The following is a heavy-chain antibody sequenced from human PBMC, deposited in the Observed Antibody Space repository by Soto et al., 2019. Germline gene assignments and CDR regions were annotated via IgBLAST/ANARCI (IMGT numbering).Heavy chain of an antibody. CDR3: ARRGYGPGFPYYYGMDV. V-gene: IGHV4-59*01. Sequence: SETLSLTCTVSGGSMSSYYWSWIRQPTGKGLEWIGYIYYSGSTNYNPSLKSRVTMSVDTPKNQFSLKLSSVTAADTAVYYCARRGYGPGFPYYYGMDVWGQGTTVTVSS. J-gene: IGHJ6*02. D-gene: IGHD3-10*01. CDR2: IYYSGST. CDR1: GGSMSSYY.